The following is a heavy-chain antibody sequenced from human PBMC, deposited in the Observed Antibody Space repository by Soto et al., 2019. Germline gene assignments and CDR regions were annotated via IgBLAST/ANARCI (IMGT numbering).Heavy chain of an antibody. CDR3: ARDPNGDYIGAFDI. CDR2: IWGSGDST. J-gene: IGHJ3*02. V-gene: IGHV3-23*01. Sequence: EVQLLESGGGLVQPGGSLRLSCATSRFTFRNYAMTWVRQAPGKGLQWVSSIWGSGDSTNYADSVRGRFTISRDSSKNTLYLPMNSLRAEDTAVYYCARDPNGDYIGAFDIWGQGIMVTVSS. CDR1: RFTFRNYA. D-gene: IGHD4-17*01.